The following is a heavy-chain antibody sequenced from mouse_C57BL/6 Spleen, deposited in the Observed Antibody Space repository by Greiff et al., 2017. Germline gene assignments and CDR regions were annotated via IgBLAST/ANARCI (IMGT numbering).Heavy chain of an antibody. CDR3: ARGGSSYGFAY. J-gene: IGHJ3*01. V-gene: IGHV5-17*01. Sequence: EVHLVESGGGLVKPGGSLKLSCAASGFTFSDYGMHWVRQAPEKGLEWVAYISSGSSTIYYADTVKGRFTISRDNAKNTLFLQMTSLRSEDTAMYYCARGGSSYGFAYWGQGTLVTVSA. CDR2: ISSGSSTI. D-gene: IGHD1-1*01. CDR1: GFTFSDYG.